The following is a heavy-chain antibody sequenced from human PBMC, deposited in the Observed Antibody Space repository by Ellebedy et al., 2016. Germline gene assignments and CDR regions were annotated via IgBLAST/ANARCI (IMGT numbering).Heavy chain of an antibody. J-gene: IGHJ5*02. CDR2: ISGGGDIT. Sequence: GESLKISXVASGFTFRNFFMTWVRQAPGGGLEWVSTISGGGDITVSADSVKGRFTISRDNSRNTLYLQMNSLRAEDTAVYYCARGVGGTSLNWFDPWGQGTLVTVSS. CDR3: ARGVGGTSLNWFDP. CDR1: GFTFRNFF. D-gene: IGHD3-16*01. V-gene: IGHV3-23*01.